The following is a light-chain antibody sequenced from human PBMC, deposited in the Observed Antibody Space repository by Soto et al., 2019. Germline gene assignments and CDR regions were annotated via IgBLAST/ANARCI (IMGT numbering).Light chain of an antibody. CDR3: QQSYSTPT. CDR1: QSIGTY. CDR2: GAS. V-gene: IGKV1-39*01. Sequence: IQLTQSPSSLSSSVGDRVTITCRASQSIGTYLNWYHQKPGKAPQLLIYGASTLQSGVPSRLSASGSGTHFTLTINSLQPEDFGTYSCQQSYSTPTFGQGTKVDIK. J-gene: IGKJ1*01.